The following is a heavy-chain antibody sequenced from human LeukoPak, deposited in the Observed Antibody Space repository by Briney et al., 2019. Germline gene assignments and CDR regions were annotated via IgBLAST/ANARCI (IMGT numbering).Heavy chain of an antibody. V-gene: IGHV4-59*01. CDR3: ARSYLLGFDY. J-gene: IGHJ4*02. D-gene: IGHD2/OR15-2a*01. CDR1: GGSISSYY. Sequence: LETLSLTCTVSGGSISSYYWSWIRQPPGKGLEWIGYIYYSGSTNYNPSLKSRVTISVDTSKNQFSLKLSSVTAADTAVYYCARSYLLGFDYWGQGTLVTVSS. CDR2: IYYSGST.